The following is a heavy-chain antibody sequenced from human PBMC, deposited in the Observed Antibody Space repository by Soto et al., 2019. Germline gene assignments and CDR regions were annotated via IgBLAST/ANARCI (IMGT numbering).Heavy chain of an antibody. V-gene: IGHV4-59*08. CDR3: ARQGVGGYDEYYYDSSGYYDYFDY. Sequence: SETLSLTCTVSGGSISSYYWSWIRQPPGKGLEWIGYTYYSGSTNYNPSLKSRVTISVDTSKNQFSLKLSSVTAADTAVYYCARQGVGGYDEYYYDSSGYYDYFDYWGQGTLVTVSS. D-gene: IGHD3-22*01. CDR1: GGSISSYY. J-gene: IGHJ4*02. CDR2: TYYSGST.